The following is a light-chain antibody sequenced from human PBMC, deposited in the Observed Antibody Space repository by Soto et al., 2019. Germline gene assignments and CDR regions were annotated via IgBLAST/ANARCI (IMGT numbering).Light chain of an antibody. CDR3: QQYNNWWT. CDR1: QSVSNN. CDR2: GAS. J-gene: IGKJ1*01. Sequence: EVVMTQSPATLSVSPGERATLSCRASQSVSNNLAWYQQKPGQAPRLLIYGASTRATGIPARFSGSGSGTEFTLTISSLQSEDFAVYCCQQYNNWWTFGKGTKVEIK. V-gene: IGKV3-15*01.